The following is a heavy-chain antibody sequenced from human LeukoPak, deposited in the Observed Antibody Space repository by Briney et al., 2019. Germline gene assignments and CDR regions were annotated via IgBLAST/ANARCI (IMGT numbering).Heavy chain of an antibody. CDR1: GFTFSSYA. J-gene: IGHJ6*03. D-gene: IGHD3-3*01. CDR3: ARGMYYDFWSGYQDYYYYMDV. V-gene: IGHV3-30*04. CDR2: ISYDGSNK. Sequence: QTGGSLRLSCAASGFTFSSYAMHWVRQAPGKGLEWVAVISYDGSNKYYADSVKGRFTISGDNSKNTLYLQMNSLRAEDTAVYYCARGMYYDFWSGYQDYYYYMDVWGKGTTVTVSS.